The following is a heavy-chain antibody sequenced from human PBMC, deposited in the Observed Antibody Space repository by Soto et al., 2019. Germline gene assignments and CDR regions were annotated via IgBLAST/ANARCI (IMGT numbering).Heavy chain of an antibody. D-gene: IGHD3-10*01. CDR1: GFTFDDYA. Sequence: EEQLVESGGGLVQPGRSLRLSCAASGFTFDDYAMHWVRQAPGKGLEWVSGSNWNSGRIGYADSVKGRFTISRDNAKTSLYLQMNSLRAEDTALYYCAKDRGSGSYAANYQYYGMDVWGQGTTVTVSS. CDR2: SNWNSGRI. V-gene: IGHV3-9*01. J-gene: IGHJ6*02. CDR3: AKDRGSGSYAANYQYYGMDV.